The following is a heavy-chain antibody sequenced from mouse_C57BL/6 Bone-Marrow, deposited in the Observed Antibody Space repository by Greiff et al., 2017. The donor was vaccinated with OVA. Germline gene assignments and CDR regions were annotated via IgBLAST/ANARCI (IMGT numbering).Heavy chain of an antibody. V-gene: IGHV2-9-1*01. D-gene: IGHD1-1*01. CDR2: IWTGGGT. Sequence: VKLQESGPGLVAPSQSLSITCTVSGFSLTSYAISWVRQPPGKGLEWLGVIWTGGGTNYNSALKSRLSISKDNSKSQVFLKMNSLQTDDTARYYCARTITTVVAYYYAMDYWGQGTSVTVSS. CDR3: ARTITTVVAYYYAMDY. J-gene: IGHJ4*01. CDR1: GFSLTSYA.